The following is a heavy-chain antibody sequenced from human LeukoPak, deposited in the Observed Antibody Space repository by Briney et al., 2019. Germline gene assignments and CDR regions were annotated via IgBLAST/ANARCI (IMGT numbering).Heavy chain of an antibody. CDR1: GGSISSYY. Sequence: PSETLSLTCTVSGGSISSYYWSWIRQPPGKGLEWIGYIYYSGSTNYNPSLKSRVTISVDTSKNQFSLKLSSVTAADTAVYYRARDRGGNEGGYFDYWGQGTLVTVSS. J-gene: IGHJ4*02. D-gene: IGHD4-23*01. V-gene: IGHV4-59*01. CDR3: ARDRGGNEGGYFDY. CDR2: IYYSGST.